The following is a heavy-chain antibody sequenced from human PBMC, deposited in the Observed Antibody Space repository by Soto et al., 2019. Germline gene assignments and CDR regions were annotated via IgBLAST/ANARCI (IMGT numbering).Heavy chain of an antibody. CDR2: IWYDGSNK. CDR1: GFTFSSYG. Sequence: GGSLRLSCAASGFTFSSYGMHWVRQAPGKGLEWVAVIWYDGSNKYYADSVKGRFTISRDNSKNTLYLQMNSLRAEDTAVYYCARDPNYDILTGYSPYYFDYWGQGTLVTVSS. J-gene: IGHJ4*02. V-gene: IGHV3-33*01. CDR3: ARDPNYDILTGYSPYYFDY. D-gene: IGHD3-9*01.